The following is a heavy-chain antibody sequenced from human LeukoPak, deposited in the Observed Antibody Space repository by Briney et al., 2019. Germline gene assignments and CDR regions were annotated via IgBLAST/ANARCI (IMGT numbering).Heavy chain of an antibody. D-gene: IGHD3-22*01. CDR2: ISGSGGST. V-gene: IGHV3-23*01. CDR3: AKEYSEYYRDTSGYFGSFDY. CDR1: GFTFSSYA. Sequence: GGSLRLSCAASGFTFSSYAMSWVRQAPGKGLEWVSGISGSGGSTYDADSVQGRFTVSRDNSKNTLYLQMNSLRPEDTAIYYRAKEYSEYYRDTSGYFGSFDYWGQGTLVTVSS. J-gene: IGHJ4*02.